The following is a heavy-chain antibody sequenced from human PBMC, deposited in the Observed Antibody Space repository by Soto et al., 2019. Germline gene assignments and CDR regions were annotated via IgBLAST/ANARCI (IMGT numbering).Heavy chain of an antibody. Sequence: PSETLSLTCAVSGYSISSGYYWAWIRQPPGKGLEWIGSIFNSGTTYCNPSLRSRVTQSVDTSKNQFSLNLTSVTATDTAFYYCARGRGWYFDYWGQGALVTVSS. V-gene: IGHV4-38-2*01. J-gene: IGHJ4*02. D-gene: IGHD6-19*01. CDR2: IFNSGTT. CDR3: ARGRGWYFDY. CDR1: GYSISSGYY.